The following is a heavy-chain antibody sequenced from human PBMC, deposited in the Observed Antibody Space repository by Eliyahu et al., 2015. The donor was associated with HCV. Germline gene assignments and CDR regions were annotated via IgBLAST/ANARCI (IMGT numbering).Heavy chain of an antibody. CDR1: GYKFTSYW. CDR2: IYPGDSDV. V-gene: IGHV5-51*01. J-gene: IGHJ5*02. D-gene: IGHD3-3*01. CDR3: TRHVLRTKGRFGRWFDP. Sequence: EMQLVQSPAEVKKPGESLRISCQASGYKFTSYWLVWVRQLPGKGPEWVGMIYPGDSDVRYSPSFQGQVTLSVDGSINTGYLQWSSLKASDSATYYCTRHVLRTKGRFGRWFDPWGQGTLVTVSS.